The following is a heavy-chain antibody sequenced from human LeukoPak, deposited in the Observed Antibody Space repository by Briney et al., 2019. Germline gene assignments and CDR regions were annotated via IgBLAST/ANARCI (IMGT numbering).Heavy chain of an antibody. CDR1: GGSISSYY. D-gene: IGHD2-15*01. V-gene: IGHV4-59*01. CDR3: ATRSTGVAATFDC. J-gene: IGHJ4*02. Sequence: WETLSLTCSVSGGSISSYYWSWIRQPPGKGLEWIGYISYSGNTNYNPSLKSRVTISVDTSKNQFSLKLSSVTAADTAVYYCATRSTGVAATFDCWGQGALVTVSS. CDR2: ISYSGNT.